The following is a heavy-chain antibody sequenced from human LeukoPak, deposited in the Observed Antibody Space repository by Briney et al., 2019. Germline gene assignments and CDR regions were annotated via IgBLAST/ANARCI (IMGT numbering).Heavy chain of an antibody. CDR2: IFHSGNT. J-gene: IGHJ3*02. V-gene: IGHV4-38-2*02. CDR1: GYSISSVYY. Sequence: SETLSLTCTVSGYSISSVYYWGWIRQPPEKGLEWIGSIFHSGNTYYNPSLKSRVIISVDTSKNQFSLKLSSVTAADTAVYYCASLAGGNSESSDAFDIWGQGTMVTVSS. CDR3: ASLAGGNSESSDAFDI. D-gene: IGHD4-23*01.